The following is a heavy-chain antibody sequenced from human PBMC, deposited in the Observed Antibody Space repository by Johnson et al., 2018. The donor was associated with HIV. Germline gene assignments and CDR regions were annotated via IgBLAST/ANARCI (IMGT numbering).Heavy chain of an antibody. Sequence: MLLVESGGGVVPPGRSLRLSCAASGFTFHDYGMSWVRQAPGKGLELVSVIYSGGSTYYADSVKGRFTISRDNSKNTLYLQMNSLRAEDTAVYYCVRAPSPGPGGAFDIWGQGTMVTVSS. CDR1: GFTFHDYG. CDR3: VRAPSPGPGGAFDI. J-gene: IGHJ3*02. V-gene: IGHV3-66*01. CDR2: IYSGGST.